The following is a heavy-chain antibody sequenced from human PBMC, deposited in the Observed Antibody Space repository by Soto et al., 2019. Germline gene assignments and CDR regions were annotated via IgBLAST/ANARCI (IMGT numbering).Heavy chain of an antibody. J-gene: IGHJ3*01. V-gene: IGHV1-69*13. CDR1: GGTFSSYA. Sequence: SVKVSCKASGGTFSSYAISWVRQAPGQGLEWMGGIIPIFGTANYAQKFQGRVTITADESTSTAYMELSSLRSEDTAVYYCASLWESSIDGYNPGTTFDAFDVWGQGTMVTVSS. D-gene: IGHD5-12*01. CDR2: IIPIFGTA. CDR3: ASLWESSIDGYNPGTTFDAFDV.